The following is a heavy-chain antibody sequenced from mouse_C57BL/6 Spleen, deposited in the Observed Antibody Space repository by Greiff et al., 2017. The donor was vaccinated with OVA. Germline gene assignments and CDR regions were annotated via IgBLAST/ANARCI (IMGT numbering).Heavy chain of an antibody. CDR1: GYTFTSYG. CDR3: ARDRANWDFDD. V-gene: IGHV1-81*01. CDR2: IYPRSGNT. Sequence: VQLQESGAELAKPGASVKLSCKASGYTFTSYGISWVKQSTGKGLEWIGEIYPRSGNTYYNEKFKGKATLTADKSSSTAYMELRSLTSEDSAVYCGARDRANWDFDDWGQGTTLTVSS. J-gene: IGHJ2*01. D-gene: IGHD4-1*01.